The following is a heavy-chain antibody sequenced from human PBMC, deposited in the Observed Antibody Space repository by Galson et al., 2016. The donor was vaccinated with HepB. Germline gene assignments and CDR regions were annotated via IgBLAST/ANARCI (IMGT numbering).Heavy chain of an antibody. D-gene: IGHD5-18*01. J-gene: IGHJ4*02. CDR2: ISSRATAI. CDR1: GFSFSDYY. Sequence: SLRLSCAASGFSFSDYYMTWIRQAPGKGLEWVSYISSRATAIHYADSVKGRFTISRDNAKNSLFLQMNGLRAEDTAVYYCYGYPDFWGQGTPVTVSS. CDR3: YGYPDF. V-gene: IGHV3-11*01.